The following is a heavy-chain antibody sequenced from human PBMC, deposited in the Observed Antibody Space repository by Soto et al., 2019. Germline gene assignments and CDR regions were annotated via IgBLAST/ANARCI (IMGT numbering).Heavy chain of an antibody. V-gene: IGHV1-18*01. CDR2: ISAYNGNT. Sequence: VSVKVSCKASGYTFTSYGISWVRQAPGQGLEWMGWISAYNGNTNYAQKLQGRVTMTTDTSTSTAYMELRSLRSDDTAVYYCARGPLGSVVGDYYYYYMDVWGNGTTVTVSS. D-gene: IGHD2-8*02. CDR3: ARGPLGSVVGDYYYYYMDV. CDR1: GYTFTSYG. J-gene: IGHJ6*03.